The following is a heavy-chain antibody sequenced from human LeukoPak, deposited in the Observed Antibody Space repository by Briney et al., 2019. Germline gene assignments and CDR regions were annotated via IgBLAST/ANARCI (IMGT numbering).Heavy chain of an antibody. CDR1: GFTFNNYA. D-gene: IGHD2-21*01. CDR2: IDGGGDAT. V-gene: IGHV3-23*01. J-gene: IGHJ4*02. Sequence: GGSLRLSCAASGFTFNNYAMGWVRQPPGKGLEWLSAIDGGGDATKYADSVKGRFTISRDNSKNTLSLQMNSLRVEDTAIYYCAKSDCGSDGCRLLNYWGQGTLVTVSS. CDR3: AKSDCGSDGCRLLNY.